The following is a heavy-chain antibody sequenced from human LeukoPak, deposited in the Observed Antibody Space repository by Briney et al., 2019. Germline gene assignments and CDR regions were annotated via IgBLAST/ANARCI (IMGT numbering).Heavy chain of an antibody. D-gene: IGHD3-22*01. V-gene: IGHV1-2*02. J-gene: IGHJ4*02. Sequence: GASVKVSCKASGYTFTGYYMHWVRQAPGQGLEWMGWINPNSGGTNYAQKFQGRVTMTRDTSISTAYMELSRLRSDDTAVYYCARKFSYDCSGYTYWGQGTLVTVSS. CDR1: GYTFTGYY. CDR2: INPNSGGT. CDR3: ARKFSYDCSGYTY.